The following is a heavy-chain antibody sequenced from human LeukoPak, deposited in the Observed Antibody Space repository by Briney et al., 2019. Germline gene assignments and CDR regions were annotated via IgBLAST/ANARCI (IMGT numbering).Heavy chain of an antibody. J-gene: IGHJ6*03. Sequence: SVKVSCKASGGTFSSYAISWVRQAPGQGLEWMGGVIPIFGTANYAQKFQGRVTITTDESTSTAYMELSSLRSEDTAVYYCARDRSGSYYDYYYYMDVWGKGTTVTVSS. CDR2: VIPIFGTA. CDR1: GGTFSSYA. V-gene: IGHV1-69*05. CDR3: ARDRSGSYYDYYYYMDV. D-gene: IGHD1-26*01.